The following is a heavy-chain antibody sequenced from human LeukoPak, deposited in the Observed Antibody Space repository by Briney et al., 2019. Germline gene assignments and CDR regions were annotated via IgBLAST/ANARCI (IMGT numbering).Heavy chain of an antibody. V-gene: IGHV1-18*01. J-gene: IGHJ6*02. Sequence: ASVKVSRKASGYTFTNYGISWVRQAPGQGLEWMGWISAYNGNTNYAQKLQGRVTMTTDTSTSTAYMELRSLRSDDTAVYYCASGYRIAVAAAPYYYYGMDVWGQGTTVTVSS. D-gene: IGHD6-19*01. CDR1: GYTFTNYG. CDR3: ASGYRIAVAAAPYYYYGMDV. CDR2: ISAYNGNT.